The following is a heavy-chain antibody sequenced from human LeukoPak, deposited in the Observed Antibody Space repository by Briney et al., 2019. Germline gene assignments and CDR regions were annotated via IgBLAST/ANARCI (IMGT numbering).Heavy chain of an antibody. CDR2: ISYTGST. CDR1: DASFSSHY. J-gene: IGHJ3*01. CDR3: ARNPTTVTKGFNF. Sequence: SETLSLTCIVSDASFSSHYWTWIRQPPGKGLEWIGYISYTGSTNYNPSLKSLVTISVDTSKNQFSLKLSSVTAADTAVYYCARNPTTVTKGFNFWGKGTMVTASS. D-gene: IGHD4-17*01. V-gene: IGHV4-59*11.